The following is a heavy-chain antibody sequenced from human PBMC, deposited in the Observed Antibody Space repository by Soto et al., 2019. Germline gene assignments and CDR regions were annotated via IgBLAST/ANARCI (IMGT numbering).Heavy chain of an antibody. CDR2: IIPIFGTA. D-gene: IGHD3-22*01. CDR1: GGTFSSYA. CDR3: ASPNYYDSSGYPTFFDY. J-gene: IGHJ4*02. Sequence: QVQLVQSGAEVKKPGSSVKVSCKASGGTFSSYAISWVRQAPGQGLEWMGGIIPIFGTANYAQKFQGRVTITADESTSTAYMALSSLRSEDTAVYYCASPNYYDSSGYPTFFDYWGQGTLVTVSS. V-gene: IGHV1-69*01.